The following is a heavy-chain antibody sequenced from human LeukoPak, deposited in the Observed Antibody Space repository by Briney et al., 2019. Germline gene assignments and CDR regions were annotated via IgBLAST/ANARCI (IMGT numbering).Heavy chain of an antibody. Sequence: GGSLRLSCAASGFTFSSYEMNWVRQAPGKGLEEVSYISSSGSTIYYADSVKGRFTISRDNAKNSLYLQMNSLRAEDTAVYYCARGDSGSYYFDYWGQGTLVTVSS. J-gene: IGHJ4*02. CDR3: ARGDSGSYYFDY. CDR1: GFTFSSYE. CDR2: ISSSGSTI. D-gene: IGHD1-26*01. V-gene: IGHV3-48*03.